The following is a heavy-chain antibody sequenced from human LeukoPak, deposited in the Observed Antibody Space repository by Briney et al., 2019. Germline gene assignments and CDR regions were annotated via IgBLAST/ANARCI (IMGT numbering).Heavy chain of an antibody. CDR3: ARGVYCSGGSCYPDAFDI. D-gene: IGHD2-15*01. Sequence: ASVKVSCKTSGYAFTSYGINWVRQAPGQGLEWMGRISAHNGNANYAQKLQGRVTMTTDTSTSTAYMELRSLRSDDTAVYYCARGVYCSGGSCYPDAFDIWGQGTMVTVSS. CDR2: ISAHNGNA. CDR1: GYAFTSYG. J-gene: IGHJ3*02. V-gene: IGHV1-18*01.